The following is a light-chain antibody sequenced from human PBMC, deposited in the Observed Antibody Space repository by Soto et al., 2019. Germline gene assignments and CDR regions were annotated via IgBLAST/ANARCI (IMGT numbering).Light chain of an antibody. CDR2: EAS. J-gene: IGKJ4*01. CDR1: HNLDKW. Sequence: DIQMTQSPSTLSASVGDRVTITCRASHNLDKWLAWYQQKPGKAPKLLIYEASSLQSGVPSRFSGSGSGTEFTLTITSLQPDDFATYYCKQSKSFPLTFGGGTKVDIK. V-gene: IGKV1-5*03. CDR3: KQSKSFPLT.